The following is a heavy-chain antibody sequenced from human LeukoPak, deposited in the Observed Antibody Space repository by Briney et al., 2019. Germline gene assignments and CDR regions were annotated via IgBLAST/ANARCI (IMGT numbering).Heavy chain of an antibody. D-gene: IGHD6-19*01. Sequence: GGSLRLSCAASGFTFDDYTMHWVRQAPGKGLEWVSLISWDGGSTYYADSVKGRFTISRDNSKNSLYLQMNSLRTEDTALYYCAKAHFSIAVVGTVDYWGQGTLVTVSS. CDR3: AKAHFSIAVVGTVDY. J-gene: IGHJ4*02. V-gene: IGHV3-43*01. CDR2: ISWDGGST. CDR1: GFTFDDYT.